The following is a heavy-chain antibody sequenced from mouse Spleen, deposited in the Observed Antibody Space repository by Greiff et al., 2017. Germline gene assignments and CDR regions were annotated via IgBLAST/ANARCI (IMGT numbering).Heavy chain of an antibody. V-gene: IGHV1-82*01. CDR1: GYAFSSSW. D-gene: IGHD2-2*01. J-gene: IGHJ3*01. Sequence: QVQLKQSGPELVKPGASVKISCKASGYAFSSSWMNWVKQRPGKGLEWIGRIYPGDGDTNYNGKFKGKATLTADKSSSTAYMQLSSLTSEDSAVYFCAIPPGYPFEDWGQGTLVTVSA. CDR2: IYPGDGDT. CDR3: AIPPGYPFED.